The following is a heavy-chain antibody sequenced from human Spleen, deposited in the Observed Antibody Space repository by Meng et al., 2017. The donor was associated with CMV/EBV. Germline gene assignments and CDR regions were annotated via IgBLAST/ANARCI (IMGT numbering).Heavy chain of an antibody. CDR2: IIPIFGTT. J-gene: IGHJ4*02. Sequence: SVKVSCKASGGTFSNYAFSWVRQAPGQGLEWMGGIIPIFGTTNYAQTFQGRVTITTDESTHTAYMELSSLSSEDTAVYYCARGLGSGSYYGYWGQGTLVTVSS. CDR1: GGTFSNYA. V-gene: IGHV1-69*05. D-gene: IGHD3-10*01. CDR3: ARGLGSGSYYGY.